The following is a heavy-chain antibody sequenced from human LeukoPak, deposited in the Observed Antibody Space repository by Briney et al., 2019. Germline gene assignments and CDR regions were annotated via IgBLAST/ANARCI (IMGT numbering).Heavy chain of an antibody. V-gene: IGHV3-23*01. CDR3: AKKRFPAAIPQNLDS. CDR1: GFTFSSYA. CDR2: ISGSGGTT. Sequence: GGSLRLSCAASGFTFSSYAMSWVRQAPGKGLEWVSAISGSGGTTYYADSVKGRFTISRDNSKNTVYLQMNSLRAEDTAVYFCAKKRFPAAIPQNLDSGGQGPLVTVSS. J-gene: IGHJ4*02. D-gene: IGHD2-2*02.